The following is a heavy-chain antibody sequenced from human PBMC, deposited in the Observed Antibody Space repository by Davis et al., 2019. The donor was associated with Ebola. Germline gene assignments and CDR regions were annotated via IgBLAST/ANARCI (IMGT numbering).Heavy chain of an antibody. V-gene: IGHV3-30-3*01. J-gene: IGHJ5*02. Sequence: GESLKISCAASGFTFSSYAMHWVRQAPGKGLEWVAVISYDGSNKYYADSVKGRFTISRDNSKNTLYLQMNSLRAEDTAVYYCARGYYKGWFDPWGQGTPVTVSS. CDR3: ARGYYKGWFDP. D-gene: IGHD2/OR15-2a*01. CDR1: GFTFSSYA. CDR2: ISYDGSNK.